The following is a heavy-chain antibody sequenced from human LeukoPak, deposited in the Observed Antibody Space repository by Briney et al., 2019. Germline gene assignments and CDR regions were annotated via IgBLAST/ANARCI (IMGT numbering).Heavy chain of an antibody. V-gene: IGHV4-31*03. J-gene: IGHJ4*02. Sequence: SETLSLTCTVSGGSISSGGYYWSRIRQHPGKGLEWIGYIYYSGSTYYNPSLKSRVTISVDTSKNQFSLKLSSVTAADTAVYYCRGYCSSTSCYAGVDYWGQGTLVTVSS. D-gene: IGHD2-2*01. CDR3: RGYCSSTSCYAGVDY. CDR2: IYYSGST. CDR1: GGSISSGGYY.